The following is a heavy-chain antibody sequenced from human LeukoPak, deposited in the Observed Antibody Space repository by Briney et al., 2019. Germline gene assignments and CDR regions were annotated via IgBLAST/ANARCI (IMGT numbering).Heavy chain of an antibody. Sequence: GGSLRLSCAASGFTFSSYGMHWVRQAPGKGLEWVAVIWYDGSNKYYADSVKGRFTISRDNSKNTLYLQMNSLRAEDTAVYYCARESPDRKIIHYDILTGYYAEGNERNPYYFDYWGQGTLVTVSS. CDR2: IWYDGSNK. V-gene: IGHV3-33*01. CDR1: GFTFSSYG. J-gene: IGHJ4*02. D-gene: IGHD3-9*01. CDR3: ARESPDRKIIHYDILTGYYAEGNERNPYYFDY.